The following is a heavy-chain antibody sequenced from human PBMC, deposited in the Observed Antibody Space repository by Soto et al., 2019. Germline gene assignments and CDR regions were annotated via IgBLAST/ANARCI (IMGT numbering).Heavy chain of an antibody. CDR1: ESIFSSYA. Sequence: HPGGSLRLSCVASESIFSSYAMSWVRQAPGKGLEWVSVIGGRGDSTWYADSVQGRFTISRDNSKNTLFLQMNSLRAEDTAVYYCARGQQLPGKFDYWGQGTLVTVSS. CDR3: ARGQQLPGKFDY. CDR2: IGGRGDST. D-gene: IGHD6-13*01. J-gene: IGHJ4*02. V-gene: IGHV3-23*01.